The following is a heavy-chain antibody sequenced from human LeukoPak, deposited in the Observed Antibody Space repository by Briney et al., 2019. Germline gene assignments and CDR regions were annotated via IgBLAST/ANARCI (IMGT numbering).Heavy chain of an antibody. J-gene: IGHJ4*02. V-gene: IGHV3-23*01. Sequence: GGSLRLSCAASGFVFSSFAMTWVRQAPGKGLEWVSTLSGSGDSTHYAESVKGRFTISRDNSKNTLYLQMNSLRAEDTAVYYCAKDLGYCTNGVCYNHFDYWGQGTPVTVSS. CDR1: GFVFSSFA. CDR3: AKDLGYCTNGVCYNHFDY. CDR2: LSGSGDST. D-gene: IGHD2-8*01.